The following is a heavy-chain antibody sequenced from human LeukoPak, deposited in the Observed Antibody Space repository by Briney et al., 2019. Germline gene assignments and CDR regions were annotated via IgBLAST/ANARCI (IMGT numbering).Heavy chain of an antibody. CDR1: GFTFSSYG. CDR2: TWYDGSNK. J-gene: IGHJ4*02. V-gene: IGHV3-33*01. CDR3: ARNYGSGSYYPDY. Sequence: PGGSLRLSCAASGFTFSSYGMHWVRQAPGKGLEWVAVTWYDGSNKYYADSVKGRFTISRDNSKNTLYLQMNSLRAEDTAVYYCARNYGSGSYYPDYWGQGTLVTVSS. D-gene: IGHD3-10*01.